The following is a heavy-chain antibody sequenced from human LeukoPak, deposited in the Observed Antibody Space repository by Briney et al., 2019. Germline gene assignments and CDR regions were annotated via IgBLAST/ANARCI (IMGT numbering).Heavy chain of an antibody. CDR3: ARGLSSYYDSRGYSYYFDY. CDR2: IYYSGST. D-gene: IGHD3-22*01. V-gene: IGHV4-59*12. J-gene: IGHJ4*02. CDR1: GGSISSYY. Sequence: SETLSLTCTVSGGSISSYYWSWIRQPPGKGLEWIGYIYYSGSTNYNPSLKSRVTISVDTSKNQFSLKLSSVTAADTAVYYCARGLSSYYDSRGYSYYFDYWGQGTLVTVSS.